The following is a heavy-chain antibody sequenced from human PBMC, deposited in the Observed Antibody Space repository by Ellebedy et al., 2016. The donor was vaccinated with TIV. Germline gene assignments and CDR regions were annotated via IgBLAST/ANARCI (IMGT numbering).Heavy chain of an antibody. D-gene: IGHD4-23*01. J-gene: IGHJ4*02. CDR3: ARDLTVLTPFGY. CDR1: GFTFSSYD. CDR2: IWYDGNNK. V-gene: IGHV3-33*01. Sequence: PGGSLRLSCAASGFTFSSYDMHWVRQAPGKGLEWVAVIWYDGNNKYYTDSVKGRFTISRDNSKSTLYLQMNSLRAEDTAVSYCARDLTVLTPFGYWGQGTLVTVSS.